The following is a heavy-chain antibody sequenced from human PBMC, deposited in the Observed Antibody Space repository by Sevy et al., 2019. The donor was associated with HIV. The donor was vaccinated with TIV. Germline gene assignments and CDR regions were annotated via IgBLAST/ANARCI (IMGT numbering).Heavy chain of an antibody. D-gene: IGHD3-3*01. J-gene: IGHJ4*02. V-gene: IGHV3-23*01. CDR3: AGGFWSGFDY. CDR2: ISGHGGST. Sequence: GGSLRLSCAASGFIFSSYVMNWVRQAPGKGLEWVSAISGHGGSTYYADSVKGRFTISRDNSKNTLDLQMNSLRAEDTAVYYCAGGFWSGFDYWVQGTLVTVSS. CDR1: GFIFSSYV.